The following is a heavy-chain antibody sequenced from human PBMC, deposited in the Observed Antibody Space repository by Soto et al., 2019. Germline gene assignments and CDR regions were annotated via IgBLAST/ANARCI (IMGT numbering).Heavy chain of an antibody. D-gene: IGHD1-26*01. CDR1: GFTFSSYG. V-gene: IGHV3-33*01. CDR2: IWYDGSNK. J-gene: IGHJ6*02. Sequence: GGSLRLSCAASGFTFSSYGMHWVRQAPGKRLEWVAVIWYDGSNKYYADSVKGRFTISRDNSKNTLYLQMNSLRAEDTAVYYCARDLVGAPIDYYYGMDVWGQGTTVTVSS. CDR3: ARDLVGAPIDYYYGMDV.